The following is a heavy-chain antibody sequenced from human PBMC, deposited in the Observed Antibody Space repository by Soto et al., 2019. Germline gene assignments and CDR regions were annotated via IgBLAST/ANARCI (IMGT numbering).Heavy chain of an antibody. CDR2: IWYDGSNK. CDR1: GFTFSSYG. V-gene: IGHV3-33*01. Sequence: QVQLVESGGGVVQPGRSLRLSCAASGFTFSSYGMHWVRQAPGKGLEWVAVIWYDGSNKYYADSVKGRFTISRDNSKNTLYLQMNSLRAEDTAVYYCARRDYYDSSGLGGFDYWGQGTLFTVSS. D-gene: IGHD3-22*01. J-gene: IGHJ4*02. CDR3: ARRDYYDSSGLGGFDY.